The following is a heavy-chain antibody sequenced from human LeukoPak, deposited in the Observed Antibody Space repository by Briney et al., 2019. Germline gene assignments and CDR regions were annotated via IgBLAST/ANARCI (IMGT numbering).Heavy chain of an antibody. D-gene: IGHD1-26*01. V-gene: IGHV4-34*01. J-gene: IGHJ4*02. Sequence: SETLSLTCAVYSGSFSGYYWSWIRQPPGKGLEWIGEINHSGSTNYNPSLKSRVTISVDTSKNQFSLKLSSVTAADTAVYYCAREWELRIWGQGTLVTVSS. CDR3: AREWELRI. CDR2: INHSGST. CDR1: SGSFSGYY.